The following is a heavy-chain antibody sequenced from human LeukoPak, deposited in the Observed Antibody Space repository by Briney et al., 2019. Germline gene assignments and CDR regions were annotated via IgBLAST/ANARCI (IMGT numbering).Heavy chain of an antibody. CDR1: GYIFAHNG. D-gene: IGHD3-10*01. CDR2: ISANDGNT. V-gene: IGHV1-18*01. CDR3: ARESHVTREDY. J-gene: IGHJ4*02. Sequence: GASVKVSCKTSGYIFAHNGISWVRQAPGQGLEWMGWISANDGNTDYPQKLQGRVTMTTDTSTSTAYMELRSLRSDDTAVYYCARESHVTREDYWGQGTLVTVSS.